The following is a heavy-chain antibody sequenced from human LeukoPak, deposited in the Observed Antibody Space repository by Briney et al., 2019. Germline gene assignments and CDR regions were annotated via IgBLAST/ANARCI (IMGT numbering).Heavy chain of an antibody. CDR3: TRDNYYDSSAYSKYYFDY. CDR2: IRSKVHGGTI. Sequence: SLRLSCAASGFTFSRYEMNWVRQAPGKGLEWVGFIRSKVHGGTIEYAASVKGRFTISRDDSKNIAYLQMNSLKTDDTAVYYCTRDNYYDSSAYSKYYFDYWGQGTLVTVSS. V-gene: IGHV3-49*04. CDR1: GFTFSRYE. J-gene: IGHJ4*02. D-gene: IGHD3-22*01.